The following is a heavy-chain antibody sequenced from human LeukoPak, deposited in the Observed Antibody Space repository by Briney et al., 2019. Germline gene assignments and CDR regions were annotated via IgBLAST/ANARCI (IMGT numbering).Heavy chain of an antibody. Sequence: GGSLRLSCAASGFTSSDYYMSWIRQAPGKGLEWVSYISSSGSTIYYADSVKGRFTISRDNAKNSLYLQMNSLRAEDTAVYYCARAYSSSRPFFDYWGQGTLVTVSS. J-gene: IGHJ4*02. D-gene: IGHD6-13*01. CDR1: GFTSSDYY. CDR3: ARAYSSSRPFFDY. V-gene: IGHV3-11*04. CDR2: ISSSGSTI.